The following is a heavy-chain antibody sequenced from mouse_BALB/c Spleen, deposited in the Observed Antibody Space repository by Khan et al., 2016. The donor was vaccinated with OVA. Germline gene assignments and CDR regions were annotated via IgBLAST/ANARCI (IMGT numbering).Heavy chain of an antibody. J-gene: IGHJ4*01. CDR3: ARPPFFSYVMVY. V-gene: IGHV9-3-1*01. CDR2: INTYTGEP. CDR1: GYTFKNHG. Sequence: QIQLVQSGPELKKPGETVKIPCKASGYTFKNHGMNWVKQAPGKGLKWMGWINTYTGEPTYVEDFKGRFAFSLETSASTAYLQINNLKNEDTATYFCARPPFFSYVMVYWGQGTSVTVSS.